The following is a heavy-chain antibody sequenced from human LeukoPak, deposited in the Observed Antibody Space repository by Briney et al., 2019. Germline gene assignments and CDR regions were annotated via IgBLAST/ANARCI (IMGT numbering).Heavy chain of an antibody. D-gene: IGHD2-2*01. J-gene: IGHJ4*02. CDR1: GFTFSSYA. CDR2: ISDSGGAT. Sequence: GGSLRLSCAASGFTFSSYAMKSVPQAPGKGLEWVSGISDSGGATYYVDSVKGRFTISRDNSKNTVYLQMNSLRAEDTAVYYCAQPFRDHLLCSNDYWGQGTLVTVSS. CDR3: AQPFRDHLLCSNDY. V-gene: IGHV3-23*01.